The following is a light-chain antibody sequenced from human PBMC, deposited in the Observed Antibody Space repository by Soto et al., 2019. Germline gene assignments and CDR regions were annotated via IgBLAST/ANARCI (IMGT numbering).Light chain of an antibody. CDR1: QSVSSY. CDR2: DAS. Sequence: EIVLTQSPATLSLSPGERATLSCRVSQSVSSYLAWYQRKPGQAPRLLIYDASNRATGIPARFSGSGSGTDFTLTISSLEPEDFAVYYCQQRSIWPPDTFGQGTKLEIK. V-gene: IGKV3-11*01. CDR3: QQRSIWPPDT. J-gene: IGKJ2*01.